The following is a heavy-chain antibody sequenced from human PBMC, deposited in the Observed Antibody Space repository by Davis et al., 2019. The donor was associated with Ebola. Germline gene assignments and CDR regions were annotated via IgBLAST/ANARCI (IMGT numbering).Heavy chain of an antibody. CDR2: IHYSGST. J-gene: IGHJ6*02. D-gene: IGHD2-2*01. CDR1: ACSISTADYY. CDR3: ARSTYCSSTSCFIYYYYGMDV. V-gene: IGHV4-30-4*01. Sequence: SETLSLTCTVSACSISTADYYWSWTRQPPGKGLEWIGYIHYSGSTYYNPSLKSRVTISVDTSKNQFSLKLSSVTAADTAVYYCARSTYCSSTSCFIYYYYGMDVWGQGTTVTVSS.